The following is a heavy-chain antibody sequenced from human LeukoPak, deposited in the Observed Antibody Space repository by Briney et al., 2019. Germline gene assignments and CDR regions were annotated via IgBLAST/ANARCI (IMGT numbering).Heavy chain of an antibody. V-gene: IGHV3-23*01. J-gene: IGHJ4*02. CDR2: LSGLDDSK. D-gene: IGHD5-18*01. Sequence: GGSLRLSCSASGFTFNNYAMSWVRQAPGKGLEWVSGLSGLDDSKYYAGSVNGRFSISRDNANNRLYLQMNNLRAEDTAVYYCAKDFRDSSMFTDGYFDSWGQGTLVTVSS. CDR1: GFTFNNYA. CDR3: AKDFRDSSMFTDGYFDS.